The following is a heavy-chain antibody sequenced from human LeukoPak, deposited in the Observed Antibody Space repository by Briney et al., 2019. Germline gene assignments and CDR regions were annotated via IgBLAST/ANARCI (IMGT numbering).Heavy chain of an antibody. CDR3: ARGLYYYGSGKPT. CDR2: INHSGST. V-gene: IGHV4-34*01. CDR1: GGSFSGYY. Sequence: SETLSLTCAVYGGSFSGYYWSWIRQPPGKGLEWIGEINHSGSTNYNPSLKSRVTISVDTSKNQFSLKLSSVTAADTAVYYCARGLYYYGSGKPTWGQGTLVTVSS. D-gene: IGHD3-10*01. J-gene: IGHJ5*02.